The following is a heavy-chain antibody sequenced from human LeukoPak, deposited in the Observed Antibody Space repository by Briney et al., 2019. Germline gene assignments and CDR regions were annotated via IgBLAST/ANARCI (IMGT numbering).Heavy chain of an antibody. J-gene: IGHJ4*02. D-gene: IGHD3-22*01. CDR1: GYTLTELS. CDR2: FDPEDGET. V-gene: IGHV1-24*01. CDR3: ARGYYDSSGFRY. Sequence: ASVKVSCKVSGYTLTELSMHWVRQAPGKGLEWMGRFDPEDGETIYAQKFQGRVTMTADTSADTAYMELSSLRSEDTAVYYCARGYYDSSGFRYWGQGTLVTVSS.